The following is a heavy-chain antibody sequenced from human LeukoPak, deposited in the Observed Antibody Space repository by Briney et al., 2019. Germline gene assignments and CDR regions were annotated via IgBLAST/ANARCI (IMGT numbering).Heavy chain of an antibody. V-gene: IGHV1-69*04. CDR2: TIPILGIT. Sequence: ASVKVSCKASGGTFSSYAVSWVRQAPGQGLEWMGRTIPILGITNYAQKFQDRVTITADKDTSTAYMELSSLISEDTAMYYCARASRGDGYISYWGQGTLITVSS. CDR1: GGTFSSYA. D-gene: IGHD5-24*01. CDR3: ARASRGDGYISY. J-gene: IGHJ4*02.